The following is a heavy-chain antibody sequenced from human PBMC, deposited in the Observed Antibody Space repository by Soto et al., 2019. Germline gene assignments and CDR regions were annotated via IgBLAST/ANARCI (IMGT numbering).Heavy chain of an antibody. CDR1: GFTFSSYG. V-gene: IGHV3-33*01. CDR2: IWYDGSNK. CDR3: ARVRSGYERKRNYYYGMDV. D-gene: IGHD5-12*01. J-gene: IGHJ6*02. Sequence: QVQLVESGGGVVQPGRSLRLSCAASGFTFSSYGMHWVRQAPGKGLEWVAVIWYDGSNKYYADSVKGRFTISRDNSKNTLYLQMNSLRAEDTAVYYCARVRSGYERKRNYYYGMDVWGQGTTVTVSS.